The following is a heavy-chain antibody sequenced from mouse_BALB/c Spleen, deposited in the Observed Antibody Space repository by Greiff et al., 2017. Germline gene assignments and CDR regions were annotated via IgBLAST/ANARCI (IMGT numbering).Heavy chain of an antibody. V-gene: IGHV5-6-5*01. D-gene: IGHD1-2*01. J-gene: IGHJ2*01. CDR3: ARDSFEDYFDY. Sequence: EVKLVESGGGLVKPGGSLKLSCAASGFTFSSYAMSWVRQTPEKRLEWVASISSGGSTYYPDSVKGRFTISRDNARNILYLQMSSLRSEDTAMYYCARDSFEDYFDYWGQGTTLTVSS. CDR2: ISSGGST. CDR1: GFTFSSYA.